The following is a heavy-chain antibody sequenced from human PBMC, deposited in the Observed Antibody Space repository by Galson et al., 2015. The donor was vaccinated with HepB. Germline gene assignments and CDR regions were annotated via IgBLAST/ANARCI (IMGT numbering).Heavy chain of an antibody. CDR3: ARVYFNTGD. Sequence: QSGAEVKKPGESLKISCKGSGYSFNTNWIGWVRQTPEKGLEWMGIIYPADSDTRYSPSFQGQVTISADKSVTTAYLQWSSLKASDTAMYYCARVYFNTGDWGQGTLVTVSS. D-gene: IGHD2-8*01. J-gene: IGHJ4*02. CDR1: GYSFNTNW. CDR2: IYPADSDT. V-gene: IGHV5-51*01.